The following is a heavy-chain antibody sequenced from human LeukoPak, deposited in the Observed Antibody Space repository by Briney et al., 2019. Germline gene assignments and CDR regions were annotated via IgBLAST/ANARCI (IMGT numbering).Heavy chain of an antibody. J-gene: IGHJ4*02. CDR2: ISSNGGST. V-gene: IGHV3-64*04. D-gene: IGHD3-22*01. CDR1: GLTFSSYA. CDR3: VKTAHYDSSGYYYVPSYFDY. Sequence: PGGSLRLSCSASGLTFSSYAMHWVRQAPGKGLEYVSAISSNGGSTYYADSVKGRFSISRDNSKKMLYLQMNSLRAEDTAAYYCVKTAHYDSSGYYYVPSYFDYWGQGTLVTVSS.